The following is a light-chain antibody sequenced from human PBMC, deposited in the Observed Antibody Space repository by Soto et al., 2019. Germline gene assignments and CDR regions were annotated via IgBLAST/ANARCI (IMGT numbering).Light chain of an antibody. CDR2: NAS. V-gene: IGKV1-5*03. Sequence: DIQMTQSPSNLSASVGDRATITCGASQSISSWLAWYQQKPAKAPKILIYNASSLKSGVPSRFSGSGSGTEFTLTISSLQPDDFATYYCHQYNSYWTFGQGTKVEIK. CDR3: HQYNSYWT. J-gene: IGKJ1*01. CDR1: QSISSW.